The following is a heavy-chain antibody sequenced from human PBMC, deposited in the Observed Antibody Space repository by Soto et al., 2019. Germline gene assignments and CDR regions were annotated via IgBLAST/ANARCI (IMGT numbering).Heavy chain of an antibody. J-gene: IGHJ4*02. Sequence: VQSGGSLRLSCTASGFSFSSYVMSWVRQAPGKGLEWVSEISADDGSTYYADSVKGRFTISRDNSKNTVDLQMNSLRADDTAVYYCAKAGYSFFFDYWGQGTLVTVSS. CDR3: AKAGYSFFFDY. CDR1: GFSFSSYV. V-gene: IGHV3-23*01. CDR2: ISADDGST. D-gene: IGHD5-18*01.